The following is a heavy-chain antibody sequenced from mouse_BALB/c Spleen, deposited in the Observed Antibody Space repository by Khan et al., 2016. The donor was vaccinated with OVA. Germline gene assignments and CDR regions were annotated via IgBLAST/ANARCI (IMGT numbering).Heavy chain of an antibody. D-gene: IGHD2-14*01. CDR2: FNPSTGYT. CDR3: ASEGYRYASWFAY. CDR1: GYTFTTYW. V-gene: IGHV1-7*01. Sequence: VQLQESGAELAKPGASVKMCCKASGYTFTTYWIHWVEQRPGQGLEWIGYFNPSTGYTEYNQKFKDRATLTADKSSSTASMQLISLTSEDSAVNYCASEGYRYASWFAYWGQGTLVTVSA. J-gene: IGHJ3*01.